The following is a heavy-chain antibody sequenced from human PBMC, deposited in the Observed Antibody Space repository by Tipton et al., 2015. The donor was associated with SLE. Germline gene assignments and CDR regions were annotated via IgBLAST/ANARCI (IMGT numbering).Heavy chain of an antibody. Sequence: TLSLTCTVSGGSISSSSYYWGWIRQPPGKGLEWIGSIYYSGSTYYNPSLKSRVTISVDTSNNQFSLKLFSVTAADTAVYYCVRQGGTMGPYHRIDFWGQGTTVTVSS. CDR3: VRQGGTMGPYHRIDF. D-gene: IGHD4/OR15-4a*01. CDR2: IYYSGST. J-gene: IGHJ6*02. CDR1: GGSISSSSYY. V-gene: IGHV4-39*01.